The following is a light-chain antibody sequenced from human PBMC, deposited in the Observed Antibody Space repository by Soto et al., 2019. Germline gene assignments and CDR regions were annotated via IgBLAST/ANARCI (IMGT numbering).Light chain of an antibody. J-gene: IGLJ1*01. CDR2: EVS. Sequence: QSDLTQPASGSGSPGRSITISCTGTSSDVGSYNLVSWYQQHPGKAPKLMIYEVSKRPSGVSNRFSGSKSGNTASLTISGLQAEDEADYYCCSYAGSSTYVFGTGTKVTVL. CDR1: SSDVGSYNL. CDR3: CSYAGSSTYV. V-gene: IGLV2-23*02.